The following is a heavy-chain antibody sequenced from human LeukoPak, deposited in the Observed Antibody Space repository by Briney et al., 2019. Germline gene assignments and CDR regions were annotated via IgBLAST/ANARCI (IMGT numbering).Heavy chain of an antibody. CDR1: GFTFSSYA. D-gene: IGHD3-3*01. J-gene: IGHJ4*02. Sequence: GGSLRLSCAASGFTFSSYAMSWVRQAPGKGLEWVSAIRGSGGSTYYADSVKGRFTISRDNSKNTLYLQMNSLRAEDTAVYYCAKWPPYYDFWSGQTYFDYWGQGTLVTVSS. CDR2: IRGSGGST. CDR3: AKWPPYYDFWSGQTYFDY. V-gene: IGHV3-23*01.